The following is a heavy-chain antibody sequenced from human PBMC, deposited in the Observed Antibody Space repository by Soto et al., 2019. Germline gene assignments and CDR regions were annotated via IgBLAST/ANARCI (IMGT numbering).Heavy chain of an antibody. CDR3: ARDSVDYPSKDFDY. J-gene: IGHJ4*02. CDR2: INHSGST. V-gene: IGHV4-34*01. D-gene: IGHD4-17*01. CDR1: GGSFSGYY. Sequence: SETLSLTCAVYGGSFSGYYWSWIRQPPGKGLEWIGEINHSGSTNYNPPLKSRVTISVDTSKNQFSLKLSSVTAADTAVYYCARDSVDYPSKDFDYWGQGTLVTVSS.